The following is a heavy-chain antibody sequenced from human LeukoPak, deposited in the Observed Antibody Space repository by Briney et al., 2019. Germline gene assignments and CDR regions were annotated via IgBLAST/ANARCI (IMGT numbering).Heavy chain of an antibody. J-gene: IGHJ6*02. V-gene: IGHV3-7*03. D-gene: IGHD1-7*01. CDR1: GFTFSSYW. CDR2: IKQDGSEK. CDR3: AREAGTTEHYYYGMDV. Sequence: GGSLRLSCAASGFTFSSYWMSWVRQAPGKGLEWVANIKQDGSEKYYVDSVKGRFTISRVNAKNSLYLQMNSLRAEDTAVYYCAREAGTTEHYYYGMDVWGQGTTATVSS.